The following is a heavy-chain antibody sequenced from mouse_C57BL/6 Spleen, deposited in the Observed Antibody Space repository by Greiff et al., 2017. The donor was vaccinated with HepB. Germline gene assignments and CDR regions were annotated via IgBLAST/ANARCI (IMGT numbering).Heavy chain of an antibody. D-gene: IGHD2-5*01. V-gene: IGHV1-15*01. Sequence: QVQLQQSGAELVRPGASVTLSCKASGYTFTDYEMHWVKQTPVHGLEWIGAIDPETGGTAYNQKFKGKAILTADKSSSTAYMELRSLTSEDSAVYYCTRYYHSNPYYFDYWGQGTTLTVSS. CDR1: GYTFTDYE. J-gene: IGHJ2*01. CDR2: IDPETGGT. CDR3: TRYYHSNPYYFDY.